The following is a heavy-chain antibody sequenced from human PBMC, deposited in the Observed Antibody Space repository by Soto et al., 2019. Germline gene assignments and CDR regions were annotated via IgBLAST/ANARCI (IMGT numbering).Heavy chain of an antibody. D-gene: IGHD1-1*01. CDR3: ARDQRHAYNRSGSHY. CDR1: GGSINSDY. Sequence: PSEALSLICTVSGGSINSDYWTSIRQHPGRGLEWIAYIYYTASTSYNPSLRRRVNISVDRSKNQFSPKLGSVTAADTALYYCARDQRHAYNRSGSHYWGKGILFIVSS. CDR2: IYYTAST. J-gene: IGHJ4*02. V-gene: IGHV4-59*01.